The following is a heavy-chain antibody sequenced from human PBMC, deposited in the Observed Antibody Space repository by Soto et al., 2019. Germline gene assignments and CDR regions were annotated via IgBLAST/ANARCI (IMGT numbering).Heavy chain of an antibody. CDR1: GFSLSTDDVG. J-gene: IGHJ4*02. CDR3: ARSKYSISSFDY. D-gene: IGHD6-6*01. V-gene: IGHV2-5*02. CDR2: IYWDDDK. Sequence: GPTLVNPTQTLTLTCTFSGFSLSTDDVGVGWIRRPPGKSLDWLAVIYWDDDKRYSPSLKSRLTITKDTSKNQVLLTMTNMDPVDTATYFCARSKYSISSFDYWGQGALVTVSS.